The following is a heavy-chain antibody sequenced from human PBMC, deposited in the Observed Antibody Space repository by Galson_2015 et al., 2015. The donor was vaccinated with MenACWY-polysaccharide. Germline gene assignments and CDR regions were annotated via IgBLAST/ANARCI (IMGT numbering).Heavy chain of an antibody. V-gene: IGHV3-30*18. CDR2: ILYDGSNK. Sequence: SLRLSCAASGFTFSSYGMHWVRQAPGKGLEWVAVILYDGSNKYYADSVKGRFTISRDNSKNTVHLQMNSLRDEDTAVYCCAKDLPLWGAPDFDYWGQGALVTVSS. CDR3: AKDLPLWGAPDFDY. J-gene: IGHJ4*02. D-gene: IGHD1-26*01. CDR1: GFTFSSYG.